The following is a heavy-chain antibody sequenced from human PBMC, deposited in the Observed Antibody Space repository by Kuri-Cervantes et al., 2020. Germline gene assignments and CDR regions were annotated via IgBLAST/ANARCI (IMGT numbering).Heavy chain of an antibody. CDR3: ARGSSGWSRFDY. CDR1: GFTFSDYY. CDR2: ISGSGGST. Sequence: GESLKISCAASGFTFSDYYMSWIRQAPGKGLEWVSAISGSGGSTYYADSVKGRFTISRDNSRDTLYLQMNSLRTEDTAVYYCARGSSGWSRFDYWGQGTLVTVSS. D-gene: IGHD6-19*01. J-gene: IGHJ4*02. V-gene: IGHV3-23*01.